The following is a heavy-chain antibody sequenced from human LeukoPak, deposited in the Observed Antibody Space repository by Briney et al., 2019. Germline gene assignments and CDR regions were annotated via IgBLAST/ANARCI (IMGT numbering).Heavy chain of an antibody. V-gene: IGHV3-23*01. Sequence: GGSLRLPCVASGFAFSAYALSWVRHTPGKGLEWVSTVIGSGGRTNYADSVKVRFTITRDNSTKTVSLQMNSLRVDDTAVYYCAKGGAAMTDAPHGDVVTTTLDGFDIWGQGSMVTVAS. J-gene: IGHJ3*02. CDR3: AKGGAAMTDAPHGDVVTTTLDGFDI. CDR2: VIGSGGRT. CDR1: GFAFSAYA. D-gene: IGHD2-21*02.